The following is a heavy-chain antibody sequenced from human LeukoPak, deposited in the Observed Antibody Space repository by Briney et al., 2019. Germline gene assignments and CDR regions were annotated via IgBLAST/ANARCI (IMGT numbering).Heavy chain of an antibody. CDR1: GGTFSSYA. J-gene: IGHJ4*02. V-gene: IGHV1-69*01. D-gene: IGHD3-22*01. CDR3: ARGAEDYYDSSGYIYYFDY. Sequence: SVKVSCKASGGTFSSYAISWVRQAPGQGLEWMGGIIPIFGTANYAQKFQGRVTITADESTSTAYMELSSLRSEDTAVYYCARGAEDYYDSSGYIYYFDYWGQGTLVTVSS. CDR2: IIPIFGTA.